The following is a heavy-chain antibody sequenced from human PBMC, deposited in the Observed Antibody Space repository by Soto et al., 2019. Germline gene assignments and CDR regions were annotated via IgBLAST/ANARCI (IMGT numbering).Heavy chain of an antibody. V-gene: IGHV4-59*01. CDR1: DGSISSYY. Sequence: PSETLSLTCTVSDGSISSYYLGWIRQPPGKGLEWVGQIHYSGSTNYNPSLKSRVTISVDTSKNQFSLNLRSVTAADTALYFCARGTGGWYFDYWGQGTLVTVSS. CDR3: ARGTGGWYFDY. J-gene: IGHJ4*02. CDR2: IHYSGST. D-gene: IGHD6-19*01.